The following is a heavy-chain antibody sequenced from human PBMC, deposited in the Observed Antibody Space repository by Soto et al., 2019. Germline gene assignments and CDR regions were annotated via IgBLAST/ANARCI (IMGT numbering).Heavy chain of an antibody. D-gene: IGHD2-2*01. Sequence: RGSLRISCAASGFTFIRYAMSWVRQAPGKGLEWVSVITGDGSSKYYADSVKGRFTISRDNSKNTLYLQMNSLRAEDTAVYYCAKDFTVGYQLLPYYYYYGMDVWGQGTTVTVSS. CDR1: GFTFIRYA. CDR3: AKDFTVGYQLLPYYYYYGMDV. J-gene: IGHJ6*02. V-gene: IGHV3-23*01. CDR2: ITGDGSSK.